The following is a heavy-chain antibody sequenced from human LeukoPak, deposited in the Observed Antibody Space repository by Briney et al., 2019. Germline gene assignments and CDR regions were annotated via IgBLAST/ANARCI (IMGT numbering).Heavy chain of an antibody. J-gene: IGHJ5*02. CDR1: GYTFTSYG. V-gene: IGHV1-18*01. CDR2: ISAYNGNT. D-gene: IGHD6-19*01. CDR3: ARDPGPSIAVADQINWFDP. Sequence: ASVKVSCKASGYTFTSYGISWVRQAPGQGLEWMGWISAYNGNTNYAQKLQGRVTMTTDTSTSTAYMELRGLRSEDTAVYYCARDPGPSIAVADQINWFDPWGQGTLVTVSS.